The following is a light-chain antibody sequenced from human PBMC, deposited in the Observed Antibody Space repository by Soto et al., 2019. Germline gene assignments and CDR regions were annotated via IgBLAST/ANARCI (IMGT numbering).Light chain of an antibody. CDR2: DAS. CDR3: QQYNSYSWT. CDR1: QGISNW. V-gene: IGKV1-5*01. Sequence: DIQMTQSPSTLSASVGDRVTITCRASQGISNWLAWYQQKTGKAPKLLIYDASILENGVPSRFSGSGSGSEFTLTISSLQPDDFATYFCQQYNSYSWTFGPGTKVDIK. J-gene: IGKJ1*01.